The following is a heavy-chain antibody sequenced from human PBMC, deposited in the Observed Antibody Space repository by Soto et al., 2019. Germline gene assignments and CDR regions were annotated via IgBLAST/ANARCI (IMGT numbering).Heavy chain of an antibody. CDR1: PITVYNFAA. V-gene: IGHV3-23*01. Sequence: EMQLLESGGGLGQPGGSLRLSCVASPITVYNFAAMSWVRQTPERGLEWVSTISGRGDHRYYADSVKGRFTISRDNSKNRLYLQMDRLRVDDTAVYYCAKDRALENQTPYGMDVWCQGTTVTV. J-gene: IGHJ6*02. D-gene: IGHD2-2*01. CDR3: AKDRALENQTPYGMDV. CDR2: ISGRGDHR.